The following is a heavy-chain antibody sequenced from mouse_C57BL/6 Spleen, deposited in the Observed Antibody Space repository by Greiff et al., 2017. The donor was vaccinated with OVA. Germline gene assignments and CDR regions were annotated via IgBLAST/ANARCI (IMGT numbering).Heavy chain of an antibody. J-gene: IGHJ4*01. Sequence: EVQRVESGGGLVKPGGSLKLSCAASGFTFSDYGMHWVRQAPEKGLEWVAYISRGSSTIYYADTVKGRVTNSRDNAKNTLCLQMTSLRSEDTAMYYGARRTPYAMDYWGQGTSVTVSS. CDR2: ISRGSSTI. V-gene: IGHV5-17*01. CDR3: ARRTPYAMDY. CDR1: GFTFSDYG.